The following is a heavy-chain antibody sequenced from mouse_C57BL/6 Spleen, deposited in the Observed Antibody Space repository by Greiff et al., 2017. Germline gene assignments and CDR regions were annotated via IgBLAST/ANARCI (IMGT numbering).Heavy chain of an antibody. CDR1: GYTFTDYE. V-gene: IGHV1-15*01. Sequence: VQLQQSGAELVRPGASVTLSCKASGYTFTDYEMHWVKQTPVHGLEWIGAIDPETGGTAYNQKFKGKAILTADNTSSTAYMELRSLTSEDSAVSYCTRYRYFDYWGQGTTLTVSS. CDR3: TRYRYFDY. J-gene: IGHJ2*01. D-gene: IGHD1-1*01. CDR2: IDPETGGT.